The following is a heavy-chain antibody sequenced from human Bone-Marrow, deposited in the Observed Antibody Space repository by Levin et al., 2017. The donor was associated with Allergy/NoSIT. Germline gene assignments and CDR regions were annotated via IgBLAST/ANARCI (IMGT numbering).Heavy chain of an antibody. CDR3: AKSGDSILDEDIVLMVYPDYFDY. V-gene: IGHV3-23*01. CDR1: GFTFSSYA. Sequence: GESLKISCAASGFTFSSYAMSWVRQAPGKGLEWVSAISGSGGSTYYADSVKGRFTISRDNSKNTLYLQMNSLRAEDTAVYYCAKSGDSILDEDIVLMVYPDYFDYWGQGTLVTVSS. D-gene: IGHD2-8*01. CDR2: ISGSGGST. J-gene: IGHJ4*02.